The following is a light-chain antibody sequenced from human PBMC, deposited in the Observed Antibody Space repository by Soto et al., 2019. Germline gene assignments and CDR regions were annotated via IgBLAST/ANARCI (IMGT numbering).Light chain of an antibody. CDR3: QQYNKWTPIT. Sequence: IVLTQSPATLSVSPGERVALSCRASQSFIINLAWYQQKPGQAPRLLIFGASTRATGIPARFSGSGYGTEFTLTISSLQSEDFAAYYCQQYNKWTPITFGQGTRLEIK. CDR1: QSFIIN. CDR2: GAS. V-gene: IGKV3-15*01. J-gene: IGKJ5*01.